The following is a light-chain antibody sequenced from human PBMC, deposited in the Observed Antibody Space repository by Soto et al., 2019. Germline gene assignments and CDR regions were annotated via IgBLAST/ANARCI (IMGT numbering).Light chain of an antibody. CDR1: QSVSSSN. J-gene: IGKJ1*01. CDR3: QQYGSSPPVT. CDR2: GAS. V-gene: IGKV3-20*01. Sequence: EIVLSQYTGTLSWSPRERATLSCRSIQSVSSSNLGWYHQKPGQAPRLLIYGASSRATGIPDRFSGSASGTDFTLTISRLETEDFAVYYCQQYGSSPPVTFGQGTKVDIK.